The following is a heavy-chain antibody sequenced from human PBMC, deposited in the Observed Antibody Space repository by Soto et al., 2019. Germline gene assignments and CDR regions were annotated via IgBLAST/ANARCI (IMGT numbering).Heavy chain of an antibody. CDR1: GGTFSSYA. CDR3: ARGGYDSSGYSFYYYYYGMDV. J-gene: IGHJ6*02. CDR2: IIPIFGTA. V-gene: IGHV1-69*01. Sequence: VQLVQSGAEVKKPGSSVKVSCKASGGTFSSYAISWVRQAPGQGLEWMGGIIPIFGTANYAQKFQGRVTITADESTSTAYMELSSLRSEDTAVYYCARGGYDSSGYSFYYYYYGMDVWGQGTTVTVSS. D-gene: IGHD3-22*01.